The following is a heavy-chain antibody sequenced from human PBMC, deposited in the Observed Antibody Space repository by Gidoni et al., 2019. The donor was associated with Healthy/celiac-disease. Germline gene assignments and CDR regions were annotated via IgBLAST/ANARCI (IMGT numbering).Heavy chain of an antibody. CDR1: GYTFTSYA. CDR2: INAGNGNT. V-gene: IGHV1-3*01. Sequence: QVQLVQSGAEVKKPGASVKVSCKASGYTFTSYAMHWVRQAPGQRLEWMGWINAGNGNTKYSQKFQGRVTITRDTSASTAYMELSSLRSEDTAVYYCARGSRYCSSTSCYMDWFDPWGQGTLVTVSS. CDR3: ARGSRYCSSTSCYMDWFDP. J-gene: IGHJ5*02. D-gene: IGHD2-2*02.